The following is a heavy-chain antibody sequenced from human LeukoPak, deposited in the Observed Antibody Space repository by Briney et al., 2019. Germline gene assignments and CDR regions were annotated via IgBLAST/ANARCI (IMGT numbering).Heavy chain of an antibody. J-gene: IGHJ4*02. Sequence: SETLSLTCTVSGGSISSYYWSWIRQPPGKGLELIGYIYYSGNTNYNPSLKGRVTISIDTSKKQFSLKLTSVTAADTAVYYCAREQISMIRGFDNWGQGTLVTVSS. CDR2: IYYSGNT. D-gene: IGHD3-10*01. V-gene: IGHV4-59*01. CDR3: AREQISMIRGFDN. CDR1: GGSISSYY.